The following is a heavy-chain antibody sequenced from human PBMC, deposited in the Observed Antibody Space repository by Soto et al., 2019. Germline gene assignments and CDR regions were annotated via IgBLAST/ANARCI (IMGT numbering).Heavy chain of an antibody. D-gene: IGHD5-18*01. Sequence: GGSLRLSCAASGFTFSSYSMHWLRQAPGKGLEWVSYISSSSGTIYYVDSVKGRFTISRDNAKNSLYLQMNSLRDEDTAVYYCARDRGYSYGDNWFDPWGQGTLVTVSS. J-gene: IGHJ5*02. CDR1: GFTFSSYS. CDR2: ISSSSGTI. CDR3: ARDRGYSYGDNWFDP. V-gene: IGHV3-48*02.